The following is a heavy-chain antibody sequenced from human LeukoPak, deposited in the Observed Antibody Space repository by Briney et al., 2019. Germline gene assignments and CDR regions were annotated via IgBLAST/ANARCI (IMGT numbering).Heavy chain of an antibody. CDR3: ARVLGNYYNYYYYYYMDV. J-gene: IGHJ6*03. V-gene: IGHV4-39*07. D-gene: IGHD1-26*01. CDR1: GGSISSSSYY. CDR2: IYYSGST. Sequence: SETLSLTCTVSGGSISSSSYYWGWIRQPPGKGLEWIGSIYYSGSTYYNPSLKSRVTISVDTSKNQFSLKLSSVTAADTAVYYCARVLGNYYNYYYYYYMDVWGKGTTVTVSS.